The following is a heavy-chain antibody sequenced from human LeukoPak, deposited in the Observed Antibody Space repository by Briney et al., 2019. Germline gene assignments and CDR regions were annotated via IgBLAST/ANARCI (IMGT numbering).Heavy chain of an antibody. J-gene: IGHJ5*02. D-gene: IGHD3-10*01. V-gene: IGHV3-7*02. CDR1: GFSFSSDW. Sequence: PGGSLRLSCAASGFSFSSDWMSWVRQAPGKGLEWVANIRRDGSQKYYVDSVKGRFTISRDNADNSLYLHMNSLRAEDTAVYYCARVRWFGELLTWFDPWGQGTLVTVSS. CDR2: IRRDGSQK. CDR3: ARVRWFGELLTWFDP.